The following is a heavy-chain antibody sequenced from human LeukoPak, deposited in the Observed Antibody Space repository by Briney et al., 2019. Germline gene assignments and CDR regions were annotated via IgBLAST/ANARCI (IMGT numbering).Heavy chain of an antibody. D-gene: IGHD2-2*01. Sequence: SETLSLTCTVSGGSISSYYWSWIRQPPGKGLEWIGYIYYSGSTNYNPSLKSRVTISVDTSKNQFSLKLSSVTAADTAVYYCARGCSSTSCYSLFDYWGQGTLVTVSS. V-gene: IGHV4-59*01. CDR1: GGSISSYY. CDR2: IYYSGST. CDR3: ARGCSSTSCYSLFDY. J-gene: IGHJ4*02.